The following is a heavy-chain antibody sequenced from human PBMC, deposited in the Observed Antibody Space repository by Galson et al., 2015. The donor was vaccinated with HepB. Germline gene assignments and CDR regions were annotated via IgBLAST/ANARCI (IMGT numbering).Heavy chain of an antibody. V-gene: IGHV5-51*03. CDR1: GFSFKDHW. J-gene: IGHJ4*02. CDR3: ALVYSTSWAPFDS. Sequence: QSGAEVKKPGDSLKISCEASGFSFKDHWIGWVRQMPGKGLEWMGTIYPGDSDTRYSPSFQGRVTISADKSISTAYLQWSSLKASDTAMYYCALVYSTSWAPFDSWGQGALVTVSS. CDR2: IYPGDSDT. D-gene: IGHD6-13*01.